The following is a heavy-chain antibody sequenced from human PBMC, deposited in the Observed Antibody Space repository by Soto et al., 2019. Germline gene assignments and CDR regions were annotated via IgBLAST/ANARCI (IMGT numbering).Heavy chain of an antibody. V-gene: IGHV3-20*04. D-gene: IGHD3-22*01. CDR2: ISWNGRST. CDR1: GFTFDDYG. CDR3: ARYYDRTNWYYCDY. Sequence: EVQLVESGGGVVRPGGSLRLSCAASGFTFDDYGMGWVRQAPGKGLEWVSGISWNGRSTGFAESVKGRFTISRDSAKSSLYLQMNSLRAEDTAFYYCARYYDRTNWYYCDYWCQGTLVTVSS. J-gene: IGHJ4*02.